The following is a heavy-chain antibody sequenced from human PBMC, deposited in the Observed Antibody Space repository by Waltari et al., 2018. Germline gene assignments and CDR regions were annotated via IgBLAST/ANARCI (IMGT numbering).Heavy chain of an antibody. CDR3: ARTIAARGPGDY. D-gene: IGHD6-6*01. V-gene: IGHV4-34*01. CDR1: GGSFSGYY. CDR2: INHSGRT. Sequence: QVQLQQWGAGLLKPSETLSLTCAVYGGSFSGYYWSWIRQPPGKGLEWIGEINHSGRTNYNPSLKSRVTISVDTSKNQFSLKLSSVTAADTAVYYCARTIAARGPGDYWGQGTLVTVSS. J-gene: IGHJ4*02.